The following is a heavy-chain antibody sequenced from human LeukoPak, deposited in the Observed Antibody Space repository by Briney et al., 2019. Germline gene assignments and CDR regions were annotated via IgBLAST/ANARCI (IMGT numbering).Heavy chain of an antibody. CDR2: ISYDGSNK. Sequence: GGSLRLSCVASGFTFSSYAMHWVRQAPGKGLEWVAVISYDGSNKYYADSVKGRFTISRDNSKNTLYLQMNSLRAEDTAVYYCARDVGIAVDGYFDYWGQGTLVTVSS. D-gene: IGHD6-19*01. CDR3: ARDVGIAVDGYFDY. J-gene: IGHJ4*02. V-gene: IGHV3-30-3*01. CDR1: GFTFSSYA.